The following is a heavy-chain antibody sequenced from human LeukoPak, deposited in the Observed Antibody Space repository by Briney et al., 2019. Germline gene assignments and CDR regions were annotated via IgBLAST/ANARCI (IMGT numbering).Heavy chain of an antibody. CDR1: GGSISSGDYY. CDR2: IYYSGST. D-gene: IGHD2-2*01. CDR3: NRVVAAAMHLDWFDP. J-gene: IGHJ5*02. Sequence: SETLSLTCTVSGGSISSGDYYWSWIRQPPGKGLKWIGYIYYSGSTYYNPSLKSRVTISVDTSKNRFSLKLSSVTAADTAVYYCNRVVAAAMHLDWFDPWGQGTLVTVSS. V-gene: IGHV4-30-4*01.